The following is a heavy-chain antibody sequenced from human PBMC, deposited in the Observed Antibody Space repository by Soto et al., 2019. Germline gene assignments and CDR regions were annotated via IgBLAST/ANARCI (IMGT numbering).Heavy chain of an antibody. CDR2: ISYSADKT. J-gene: IGHJ3*01. CDR1: GFTFNTYV. V-gene: IGHV3-23*01. CDR3: ARRARTATANWGDFDV. D-gene: IGHD7-27*01. Sequence: EVQLLESGGGLVQPGGSLRLSCAASGFTFNTYVMNWVRQAPGKGLEWVSTISYSADKTHYADSVKGRFTISRDNSSDTLLLQMNSLRAVDAAVYYCARRARTATANWGDFDVWGQGTMVPASS.